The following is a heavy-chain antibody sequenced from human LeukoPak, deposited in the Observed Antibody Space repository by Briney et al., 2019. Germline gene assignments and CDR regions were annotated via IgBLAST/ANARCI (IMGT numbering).Heavy chain of an antibody. CDR2: ISSSSSYI. Sequence: GGSLRLSCAASGFTFSSYSMNWVRQAPGKGXEWVSSISSSSSYICYADSVKGRFTISRDNAKNSLYLQMNSLRAEDTAVYYCARVLGHWLVECWGQGTLVTVSS. D-gene: IGHD6-19*01. J-gene: IGHJ4*02. V-gene: IGHV3-21*01. CDR1: GFTFSSYS. CDR3: ARVLGHWLVEC.